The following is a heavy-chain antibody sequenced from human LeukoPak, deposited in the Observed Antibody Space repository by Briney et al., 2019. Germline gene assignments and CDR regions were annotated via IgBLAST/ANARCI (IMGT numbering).Heavy chain of an antibody. CDR1: GGSISSHY. CDR3: AVETTPFDY. D-gene: IGHD1-1*01. CDR2: IYYTGTT. Sequence: SETLSLTCTVSGGSISSHYWSWIRQPPGKGLEWIATIYYTGTTYYDPSLKSRVTISVDTSKNQFSLNLRSVTAADTAVYYCAVETTPFDYWGQGTLVTVSS. V-gene: IGHV4-39*07. J-gene: IGHJ4*02.